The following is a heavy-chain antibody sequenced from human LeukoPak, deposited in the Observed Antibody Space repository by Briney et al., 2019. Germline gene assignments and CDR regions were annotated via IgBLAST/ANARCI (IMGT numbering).Heavy chain of an antibody. V-gene: IGHV1-2*02. J-gene: IGHJ4*02. CDR2: INPNSGGT. CDR3: ARLSTAAGTQDDY. CDR1: EYTFTGYY. D-gene: IGHD6-13*01. Sequence: ASVKVSCEASEYTFTGYYMHCVRQAPGQGLEWMGWINPNSGGTNYAQKFQGRVTMTRDTSISTAYMELSRLRSDDTAVYYCARLSTAAGTQDDYWGQGTLVTVSS.